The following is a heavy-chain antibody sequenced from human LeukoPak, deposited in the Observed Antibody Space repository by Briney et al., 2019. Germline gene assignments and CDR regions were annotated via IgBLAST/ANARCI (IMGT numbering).Heavy chain of an antibody. CDR2: IYTSGST. CDR1: GGSISSGSYY. V-gene: IGHV4-61*02. J-gene: IGHJ3*02. CDR3: ASSGVVVTMYAYDT. Sequence: PSETLSLTCTVSGGSISSGSYYWSWIRQPAGKGLEWIGRIYTSGSTNYNPSLKSRVTISVDTSKNQFSLKLSSVTAADTAVYYCASSGVVVTMYAYDTWGQGTMVTVSS. D-gene: IGHD2-15*01.